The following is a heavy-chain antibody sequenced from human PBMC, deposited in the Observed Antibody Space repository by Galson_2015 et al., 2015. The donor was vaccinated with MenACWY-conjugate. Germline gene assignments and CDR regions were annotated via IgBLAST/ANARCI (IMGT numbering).Heavy chain of an antibody. Sequence: SLRLSCAASGFTFSSYWMTWVRQGPGQGLEWLANIKQDGTERYYVDSVKGRFTISRDNAKNSLYLEMNSLRGEDTAVYYCATSERFRLHQFYGMDVWGQGTTVTVSS. J-gene: IGHJ6*02. V-gene: IGHV3-7*03. CDR3: ATSERFRLHQFYGMDV. CDR2: IKQDGTER. CDR1: GFTFSSYW. D-gene: IGHD5-18*01.